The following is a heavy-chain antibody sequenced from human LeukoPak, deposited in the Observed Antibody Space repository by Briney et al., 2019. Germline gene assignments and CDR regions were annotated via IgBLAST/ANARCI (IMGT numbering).Heavy chain of an antibody. Sequence: SSETLSLTCTVSGGSISSSSYYWGWIRQPPGKGLEWIGSIYYSGSTYYNPSLKSRVTISVDTSKNQFSLKLSSVTAADTAVYYCARDSPERDRHDAFDIWGQGTMVTVSS. D-gene: IGHD5-24*01. CDR3: ARDSPERDRHDAFDI. V-gene: IGHV4-39*07. CDR2: IYYSGST. J-gene: IGHJ3*02. CDR1: GGSISSSSYY.